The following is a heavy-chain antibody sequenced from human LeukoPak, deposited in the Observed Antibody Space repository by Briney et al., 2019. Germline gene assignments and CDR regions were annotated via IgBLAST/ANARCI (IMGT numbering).Heavy chain of an antibody. J-gene: IGHJ4*02. CDR3: ARDLGYNSGSGSSSPRWYFHS. Sequence: SVKVSCKASGGTFSSYAISWVRQAPGQGLEWMGEIIPIFGTANYAQKFQGRVTITADESTSTAYMELSSLRSEDTAVYYCARDLGYNSGSGSSSPRWYFHSWGQGTLVTVSS. CDR2: IIPIFGTA. CDR1: GGTFSSYA. V-gene: IGHV1-69*01. D-gene: IGHD3-10*01.